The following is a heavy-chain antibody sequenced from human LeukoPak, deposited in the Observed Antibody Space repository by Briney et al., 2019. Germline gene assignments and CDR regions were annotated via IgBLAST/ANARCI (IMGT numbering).Heavy chain of an antibody. CDR2: ISGSGGST. CDR1: GFTFSSYA. Sequence: GGSLRLSCAASGFTFSSYAMSWVRQAPGKGLEWVSAISGSGGSTYYADSVKGRFTISRDNSKNTLYLQMNSLRAEDTAVYYCAKDLGYCSGGSCYVIRYYYYGTDVWGQGTTVTVSS. D-gene: IGHD2-15*01. J-gene: IGHJ6*02. V-gene: IGHV3-23*01. CDR3: AKDLGYCSGGSCYVIRYYYYGTDV.